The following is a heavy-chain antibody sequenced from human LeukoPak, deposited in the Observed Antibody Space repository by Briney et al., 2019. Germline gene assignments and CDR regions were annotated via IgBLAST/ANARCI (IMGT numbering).Heavy chain of an antibody. CDR2: INPGGGST. CDR1: GYTFSNYY. CDR3: ARDGRMTVANPNYFDS. V-gene: IGHV1-46*01. J-gene: IGHJ4*02. Sequence: ASVKVSCKASGYTFSNYYVHWVRQVPGQGLEWMGIINPGGGSTTYSQKFQDRVAMTRDTSTNTVYMELSSLRSDDTAVYYCARDGRMTVANPNYFDSWGQGTLVTVSS. D-gene: IGHD4/OR15-4a*01.